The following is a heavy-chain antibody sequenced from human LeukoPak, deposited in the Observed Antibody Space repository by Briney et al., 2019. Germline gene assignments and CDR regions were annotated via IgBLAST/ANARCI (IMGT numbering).Heavy chain of an antibody. CDR1: GGSFSDYD. V-gene: IGHV4-34*01. Sequence: SETLSLTCSVYGGSFSDYDWSWVRQAPGRGLQWIGEINQSGATNCDPSLKSRVTMSIDTSKSQFSLSLRSVTAADTAVYYCAKGAGPPWFDPWGQGTLVTVSS. D-gene: IGHD6-19*01. CDR3: AKGAGPPWFDP. CDR2: INQSGAT. J-gene: IGHJ5*02.